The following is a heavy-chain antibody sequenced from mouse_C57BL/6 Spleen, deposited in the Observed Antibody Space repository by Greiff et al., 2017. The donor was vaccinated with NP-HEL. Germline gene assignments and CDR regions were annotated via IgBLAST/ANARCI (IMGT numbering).Heavy chain of an antibody. V-gene: IGHV14-4*01. CDR3: TGQLRLEAWFAY. CDR1: GFNIKDDY. Sequence: EVQLQQSGAELVRPGASVKLSCTASGFNIKDDYMHWVKQRPEQGLEWIGWIDPENGDTEYASKFQGKATITADTSSNTAYLQLSSLTSEDTAVYYCTGQLRLEAWFAYWGQGTLVTVSA. J-gene: IGHJ3*01. CDR2: IDPENGDT. D-gene: IGHD3-2*02.